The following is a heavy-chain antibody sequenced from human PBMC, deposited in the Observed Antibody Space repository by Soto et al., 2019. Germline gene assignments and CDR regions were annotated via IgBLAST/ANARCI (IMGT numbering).Heavy chain of an antibody. Sequence: QVQLVESGGGVVQPGTSLRLSCAASGVTFRSFGMHWVRQAPGKGLEWVAVVSYDGSNKYYADSVKGRFSISRDNSKNTLYLQMNSLRAEDTAVYFCAKEGQNYHYYMDVWGKGTTVTVSS. V-gene: IGHV3-30*18. CDR1: GVTFRSFG. CDR3: AKEGQNYHYYMDV. CDR2: VSYDGSNK. D-gene: IGHD1-7*01. J-gene: IGHJ6*03.